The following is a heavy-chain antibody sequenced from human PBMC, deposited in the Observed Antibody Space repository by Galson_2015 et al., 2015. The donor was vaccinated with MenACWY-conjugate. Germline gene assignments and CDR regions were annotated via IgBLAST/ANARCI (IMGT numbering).Heavy chain of an antibody. D-gene: IGHD2-8*01. CDR2: ISYDGSNK. Sequence: SLRLSCAASKFAFSSYSMNWVRQAPGKGLEWVAVISYDGSNKYYADSVKGRFTISKDNSKNTLYLQMNSLRAEDTAVYYCARVRVCAVYYWPQGTLVTVSS. V-gene: IGHV3-30*03. CDR1: KFAFSSYS. J-gene: IGHJ4*01. CDR3: ARVRVCAVYY.